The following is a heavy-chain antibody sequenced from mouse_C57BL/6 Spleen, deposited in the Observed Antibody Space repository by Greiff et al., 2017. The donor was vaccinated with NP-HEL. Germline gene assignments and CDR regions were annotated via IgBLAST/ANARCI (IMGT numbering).Heavy chain of an antibody. D-gene: IGHD1-1*01. CDR3: ASNYYGSSPGYFDY. V-gene: IGHV1-26*01. CDR2: INPNNGGT. CDR1: GYTFTDYY. Sequence: VQLQQSGPELVKPGASVKISCKASGYTFTDYYMNWVKQSHGKSLEWIGDINPNNGGTSYNQKFKGKATLTVDKSSSTAYMELRSLTSEDSAVYYCASNYYGSSPGYFDYWGQGTTLTVSS. J-gene: IGHJ2*01.